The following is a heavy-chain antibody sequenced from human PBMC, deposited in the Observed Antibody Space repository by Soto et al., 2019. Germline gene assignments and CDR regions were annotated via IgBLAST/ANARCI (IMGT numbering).Heavy chain of an antibody. CDR1: GYTFTSYG. D-gene: IGHD4-17*01. Sequence: QVQLVQSGAEVKKPGASVKVSCKASGYTFTSYGISWVRQAPGQGLEWMGWISAYNGNTNYAQKLQGRVTMTTDTAXNTAYMELRSLRSDDTAVYYCARGTVTNYYYYGMDVWGQGTTVTVSS. CDR3: ARGTVTNYYYYGMDV. V-gene: IGHV1-18*01. CDR2: ISAYNGNT. J-gene: IGHJ6*02.